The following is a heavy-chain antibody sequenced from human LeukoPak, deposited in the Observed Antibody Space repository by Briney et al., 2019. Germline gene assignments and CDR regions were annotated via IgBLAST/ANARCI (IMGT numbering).Heavy chain of an antibody. D-gene: IGHD3-10*01. J-gene: IGHJ3*02. V-gene: IGHV4-61*02. CDR2: IYTSGST. CDR3: ARGGLLLWFGELLSHAFDI. Sequence: SQTLSLTYTVSGGSISSGSYYWSWIRQPAGKGLEWIGRIYTSGSTNYNPSLKSRVTISVDTSKSQFSLKLSSVTAADTAVYYCARGGLLLWFGELLSHAFDIWGQGTMVTASS. CDR1: GGSISSGSYY.